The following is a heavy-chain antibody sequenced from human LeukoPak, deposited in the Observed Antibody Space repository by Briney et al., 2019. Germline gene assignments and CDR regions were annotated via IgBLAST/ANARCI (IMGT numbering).Heavy chain of an antibody. Sequence: GGSLRLSCAASGFTFSNYWMTWVRQAPGKGLEWVAHINQDGSEEHYMDSAKARFTISRDNAKNSLSLQMNSLRAENTAVYYCVRDGGVSGYDLLDYWGQGTLVTVSS. CDR3: VRDGGVSGYDLLDY. V-gene: IGHV3-7*01. J-gene: IGHJ4*02. D-gene: IGHD5-12*01. CDR2: INQDGSEE. CDR1: GFTFSNYW.